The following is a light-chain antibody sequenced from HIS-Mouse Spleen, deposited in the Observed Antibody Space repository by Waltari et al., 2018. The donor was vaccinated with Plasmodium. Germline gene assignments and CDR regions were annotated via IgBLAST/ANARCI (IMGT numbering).Light chain of an antibody. J-gene: IGLJ3*02. Sequence: SYELTQPPSVSVSPGQTARITSSGDALPKKYASWYQQKSAQAPVLVIYEDSKRPSGIPGRFSGSSSGTMATLTISGAQVEDEADYYCYSTDSSGNHRVFGGGTKLTVL. CDR3: YSTDSSGNHRV. CDR1: ALPKKY. CDR2: EDS. V-gene: IGLV3-10*01.